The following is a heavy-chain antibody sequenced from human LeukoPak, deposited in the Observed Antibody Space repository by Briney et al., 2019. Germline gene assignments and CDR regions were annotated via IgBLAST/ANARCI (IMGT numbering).Heavy chain of an antibody. CDR2: INPSGGST. CDR3: ARGPGYVWGSHRYTLNYFDY. Sequence: ASVKVSCKASGYTFTSYYMHWVRQAPGQGLEWMGIINPSGGSTSYAQKFQGRVTMTRDMSTSTVYMELSSLRSEDTAVYYCARGPGYVWGSHRYTLNYFDYWGQGTLVTVSS. V-gene: IGHV1-46*01. J-gene: IGHJ4*02. D-gene: IGHD3-16*02. CDR1: GYTFTSYY.